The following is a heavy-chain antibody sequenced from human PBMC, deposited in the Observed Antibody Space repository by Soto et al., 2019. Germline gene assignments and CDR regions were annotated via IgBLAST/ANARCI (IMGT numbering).Heavy chain of an antibody. CDR1: GYTFTGYY. CDR2: INPNSGGT. V-gene: IGHV1-2*04. Sequence: ATVKVSCKASGYTFTGYYMHWVRQAPGQGLEWMGWINPNSGGTNYSQKFQGWVTMTRDTSISRAYMELSRLRSDDTAVYYCARGSPITMVRGVIDYWGQGTLVTVSS. CDR3: ARGSPITMVRGVIDY. D-gene: IGHD3-10*01. J-gene: IGHJ4*02.